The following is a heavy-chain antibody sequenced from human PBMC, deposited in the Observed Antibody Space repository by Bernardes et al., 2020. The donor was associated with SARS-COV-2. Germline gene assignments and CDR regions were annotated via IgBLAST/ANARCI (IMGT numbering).Heavy chain of an antibody. D-gene: IGHD2-21*01. CDR2: IIGSAEFL. J-gene: IGHJ4*02. V-gene: IGHV3-23*01. Sequence: GLLRLSCPALGFTFRIYAMPWFRLAPGKGPDCVSVIIGSAEFLLHADPVKGRLTISRDNSNNICYLQTNTLRAEDTAIYFCAKDSKPDGAWNFDYWGQGTRVTVAS. CDR1: GFTFRIYA. CDR3: AKDSKPDGAWNFDY.